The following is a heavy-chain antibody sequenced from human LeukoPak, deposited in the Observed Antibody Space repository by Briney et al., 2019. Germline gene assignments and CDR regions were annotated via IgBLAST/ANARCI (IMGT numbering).Heavy chain of an antibody. V-gene: IGHV3-15*01. D-gene: IGHD2-8*02. CDR1: GFTLSNAW. CDR2: IKSKTDGGTT. CDR3: TTDVVYAMLIDY. Sequence: GGSLRLSCAASGFTLSNAWMSWVRQAPGKGLEWVGRIKSKTDGGTTDYAAPVKGRFTVSRDDSKNTLYLQMNSLKTEDTAVYYCTTDVVYAMLIDYWGQGTLVTVSS. J-gene: IGHJ4*02.